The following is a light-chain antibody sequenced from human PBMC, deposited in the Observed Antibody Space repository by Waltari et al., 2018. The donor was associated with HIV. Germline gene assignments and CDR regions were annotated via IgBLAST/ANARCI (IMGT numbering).Light chain of an antibody. CDR2: GAS. CDR1: QSVSSH. CDR3: QQYNNWPRT. Sequence: TQSPATLSVAPGERATVSCRASQSVSSHLAWYQQKSGQVPRLLIYGASSRATGIPARISGTGSGTEFTLTIGSLQSEDFAVYYCQQYNNWPRTLGQGTKVEIK. J-gene: IGKJ1*01. V-gene: IGKV3-15*01.